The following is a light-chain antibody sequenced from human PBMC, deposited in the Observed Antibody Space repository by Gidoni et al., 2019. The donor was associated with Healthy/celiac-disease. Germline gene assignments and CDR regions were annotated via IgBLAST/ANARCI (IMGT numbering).Light chain of an antibody. CDR1: QSISSY. Sequence: IQMTQSPSSLSASVGDRVTITCRASQSISSYLNWYQQKPGKAPKHLIYAASSLQSGVPSRFSGSGSGTDFTLTISSLQPEDFATYYCQQSYSTPRTFGGGTKVEIK. CDR2: AAS. CDR3: QQSYSTPRT. V-gene: IGKV1-39*01. J-gene: IGKJ4*01.